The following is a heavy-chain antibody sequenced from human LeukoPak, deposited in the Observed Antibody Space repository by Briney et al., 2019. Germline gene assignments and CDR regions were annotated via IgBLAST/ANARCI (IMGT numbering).Heavy chain of an antibody. Sequence: PGGPLRLSCAASGFIYSIYWMSWLRQSPGKGLECVANIKQDGKEKYYVDSVNGRFTISRDNAKNSLYLQMNSLRAEDTAVYYCATPIVGATTLKVAFDIWGQGTMVTVSA. J-gene: IGHJ3*02. CDR3: ATPIVGATTLKVAFDI. CDR1: GFIYSIYW. V-gene: IGHV3-7*01. D-gene: IGHD1-26*01. CDR2: IKQDGKEK.